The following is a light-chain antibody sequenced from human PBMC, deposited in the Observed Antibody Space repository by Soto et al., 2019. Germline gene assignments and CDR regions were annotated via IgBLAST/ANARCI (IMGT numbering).Light chain of an antibody. Sequence: EIVLTQSPATPSLSPGERATLSFRASQSVSSNLAWYQQKPGQAPRLLIYGASTRATGVPARFSGSGSGTEFTLTIRTLQSEDFAVYYCQQYDNWPPLNCGGGNTGAIK. CDR2: GAS. V-gene: IGKV3-15*01. J-gene: IGKJ4*01. CDR3: QQYDNWPPLN. CDR1: QSVSSN.